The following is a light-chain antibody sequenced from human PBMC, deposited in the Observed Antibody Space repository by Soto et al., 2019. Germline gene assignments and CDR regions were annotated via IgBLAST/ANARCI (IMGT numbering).Light chain of an antibody. Sequence: QSALTQPASVSGSPGQSITISCTGTSSDIGGYSYVSWYQQHPGQAPKLIIYDVTHRPSGVSNRFSGSKSGNTASLTISGLQTEDEADYYCSSYKSGVTVTFGGGTQLTVL. CDR3: SSYKSGVTVT. V-gene: IGLV2-14*03. CDR1: SSDIGGYSY. CDR2: DVT. J-gene: IGLJ2*01.